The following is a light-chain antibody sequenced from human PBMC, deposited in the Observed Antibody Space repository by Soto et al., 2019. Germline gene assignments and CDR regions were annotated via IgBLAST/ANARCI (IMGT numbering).Light chain of an antibody. Sequence: EIVLTQSPGTLSLSPGERATLSFRASQSVSSSYLAWYQQKPGQAPRLLIYGASSRATGIPDRFSGSGSQTDFTLTISRLEPEDFAVYYCQQYGTSPRTFGQGTKVDIK. CDR2: GAS. CDR1: QSVSSSY. V-gene: IGKV3-20*01. CDR3: QQYGTSPRT. J-gene: IGKJ1*01.